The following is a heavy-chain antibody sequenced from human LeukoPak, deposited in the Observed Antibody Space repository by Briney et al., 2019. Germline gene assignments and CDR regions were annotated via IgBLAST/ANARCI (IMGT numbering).Heavy chain of an antibody. CDR2: IYHSGST. CDR1: GYSISSGYY. Sequence: PSETLSLTCTVSGYSISSGYYWGWIRQPPGKGLEWIGSIYHSGSTYYNPSLKSRVTISVDTSKNQFSLKLSSVTAADTAVYYCAVGATRIYFDYWGQGTLVTVSS. CDR3: AVGATRIYFDY. D-gene: IGHD1-26*01. J-gene: IGHJ4*02. V-gene: IGHV4-38-2*02.